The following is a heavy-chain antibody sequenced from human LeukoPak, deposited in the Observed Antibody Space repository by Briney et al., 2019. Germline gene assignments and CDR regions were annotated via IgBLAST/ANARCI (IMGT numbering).Heavy chain of an antibody. CDR3: ARERGRYCSGGNCYYYYDMDV. V-gene: IGHV1-69*06. D-gene: IGHD2-15*01. CDR1: GGIFSNYG. Sequence: SVKVSCKTSGGIFSNYGINWVRQAPGQSLEWMGGIIPIFGSAKYAQKFQGRVTITADKSTSTAYMELRRLRYEDTAVYYCARERGRYCSGGNCYYYYDMDVWGKGTTVSIS. J-gene: IGHJ6*03. CDR2: IIPIFGSA.